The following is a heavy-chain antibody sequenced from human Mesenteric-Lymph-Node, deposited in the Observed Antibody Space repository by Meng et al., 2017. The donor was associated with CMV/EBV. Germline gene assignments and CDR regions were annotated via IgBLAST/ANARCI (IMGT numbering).Heavy chain of an antibody. D-gene: IGHD2-21*01. Sequence: GGSLRLSCAASGFTFDDYAMHWVRQAPGKGLEWVSLISWDGGSSYYADSVKGRFTMSRDNSKNSLYLQMNSLRAEDTAVYYCARDTIGGDLTDWGQGTLVTVSS. CDR1: GFTFDDYA. J-gene: IGHJ4*02. V-gene: IGHV3-43D*03. CDR3: ARDTIGGDLTD. CDR2: ISWDGGSS.